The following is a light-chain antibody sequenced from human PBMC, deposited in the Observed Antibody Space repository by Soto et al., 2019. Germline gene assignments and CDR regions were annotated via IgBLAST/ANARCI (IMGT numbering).Light chain of an antibody. Sequence: QSALTQPASVSGSPGQSITISCTGTSSDVGTYNLVSWYQQYPGKAPKLMIFEVSNRPSGVSDRFSGSNSGNTASLTISGLQAEDEADYYCTSYSRYRVLVFGGGTQLTVL. CDR3: TSYSRYRVLV. J-gene: IGLJ3*02. CDR2: EVS. CDR1: SSDVGTYNL. V-gene: IGLV2-14*02.